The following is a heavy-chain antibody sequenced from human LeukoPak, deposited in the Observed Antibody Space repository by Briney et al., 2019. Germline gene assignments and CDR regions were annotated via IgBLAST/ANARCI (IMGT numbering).Heavy chain of an antibody. Sequence: KSSETLSLTCTVSGVSIGSSSYYWGWIRQPPGKGLEWIGSVFRTGSTYYSASLKSRVSVSVDTTKNHFALKVTSVTAADTAMYFCARRVGFYGSGSLNYFDPWGQGILVSVSS. CDR2: VFRTGST. CDR1: GVSIGSSSYY. V-gene: IGHV4-39*02. CDR3: ARRVGFYGSGSLNYFDP. J-gene: IGHJ5*01. D-gene: IGHD3-10*01.